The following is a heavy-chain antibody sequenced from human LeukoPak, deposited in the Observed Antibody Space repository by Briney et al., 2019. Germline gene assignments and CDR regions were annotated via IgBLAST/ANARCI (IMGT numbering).Heavy chain of an antibody. J-gene: IGHJ1*01. CDR3: ASLRPYYYGSGSYNEPAGDPNEYFQH. V-gene: IGHV1-69*06. D-gene: IGHD3-10*01. CDR1: GGTFSSYA. CDR2: IIPIFGTA. Sequence: SVTVSCTASGGTFSSYAISWVRQAPGQGLEWMGGIIPIFGTANYAQKFQGRVTITAAKSTSTAYMELCSLRSEDTAVYYCASLRPYYYGSGSYNEPAGDPNEYFQHWGKGTLVSVSS.